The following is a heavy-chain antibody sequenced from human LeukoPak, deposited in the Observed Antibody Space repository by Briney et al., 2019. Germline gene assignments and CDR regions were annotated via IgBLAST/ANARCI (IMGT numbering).Heavy chain of an antibody. CDR2: INPSGGST. Sequence: ASVKLSFKSSGYTFTSYYMHWVRQAPGQGLEWMGIINPSGGSTNYAQKFQGRVTMTRDRSTSTVYMELSSLRSEDTAVYYCARAGYSGYDAWGQGTLVTASS. CDR1: GYTFTSYY. CDR3: ARAGYSGYDA. V-gene: IGHV1-46*01. D-gene: IGHD5-12*01. J-gene: IGHJ5*02.